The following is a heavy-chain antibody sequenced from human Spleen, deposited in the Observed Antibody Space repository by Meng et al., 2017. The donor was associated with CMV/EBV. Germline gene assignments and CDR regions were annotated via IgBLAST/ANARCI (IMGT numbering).Heavy chain of an antibody. CDR1: FSGYG. CDR3: ARNRWYCSSISCPPSPWAY. V-gene: IGHV1-69*05. Sequence: FSGYGISWRRQAPGQGLEWMGGFIPITETSTYAQRFQGRVTITTDESTSTAYMELSSLRSEDTAVYYCARNRWYCSSISCPPSPWAYWGQGTLVTVSS. D-gene: IGHD2-2*01. CDR2: FIPITETS. J-gene: IGHJ4*02.